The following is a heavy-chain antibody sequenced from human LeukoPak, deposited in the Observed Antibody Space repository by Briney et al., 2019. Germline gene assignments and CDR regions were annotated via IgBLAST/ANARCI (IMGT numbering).Heavy chain of an antibody. CDR1: GGSISSSSYY. Sequence: SETLSLTCTVSGGSISSSSYYWGWIRQPPGKGLEWIGSIYYSGSTYYNPSLKSRVTISVDTSKNQFSLKLSSVTAADTAVYDCAIPRYYYDSSGYPRLSDYYYMDVWGKGTTVTVSS. J-gene: IGHJ6*03. CDR2: IYYSGST. CDR3: AIPRYYYDSSGYPRLSDYYYMDV. D-gene: IGHD3-22*01. V-gene: IGHV4-39*01.